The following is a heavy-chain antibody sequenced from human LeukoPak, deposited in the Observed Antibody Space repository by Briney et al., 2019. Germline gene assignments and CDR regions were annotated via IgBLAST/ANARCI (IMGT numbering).Heavy chain of an antibody. CDR2: TYYRSKWYN. Sequence: SQTLSLTCAISGDSVSSNSAAWNWIRQSPSRGLEWLGRTYYRSKWYNDYAVSVKSRITINPDTSKNQFSLQLNSVTPEDTAVYYCAREPRLRGYRGYFDYWGQGPLVTVSS. D-gene: IGHD4-17*01. J-gene: IGHJ4*02. CDR1: GDSVSSNSAA. V-gene: IGHV6-1*01. CDR3: AREPRLRGYRGYFDY.